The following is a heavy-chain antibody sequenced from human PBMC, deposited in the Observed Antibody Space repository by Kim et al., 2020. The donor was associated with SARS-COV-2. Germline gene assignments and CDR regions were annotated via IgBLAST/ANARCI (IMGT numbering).Heavy chain of an antibody. V-gene: IGHV3-11*03. J-gene: IGHJ4*02. CDR1: GFTFSDYY. CDR2: ISSSSSYT. Sequence: GGSLRLSCAASGFTFSDYYMSWIRQAPGKGLEWVSYISSSSSYTNYADSVKGRFTISRDNAKNSLYLQMNSLRAEDTAVYYCARSGPYYYCSSTSCYAGDYWGQGTLVTVSS. D-gene: IGHD2-2*01. CDR3: ARSGPYYYCSSTSCYAGDY.